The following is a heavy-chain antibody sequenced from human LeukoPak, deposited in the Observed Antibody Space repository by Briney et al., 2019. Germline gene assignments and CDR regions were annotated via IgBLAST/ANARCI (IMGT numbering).Heavy chain of an antibody. CDR3: ARSSYYDFWSGYSVNWFDP. V-gene: IGHV4-59*08. Sequence: SETLSLTCTVSGGSISSYYWSWIWQPPGKGLEWFGYIYYSGNTNYNPTLKSRVTISVDTTKNQSSLKLSSVTAADTAVHYCARSSYYDFWSGYSVNWFDPWGQGALVTVSS. CDR2: IYYSGNT. CDR1: GGSISSYY. D-gene: IGHD3-3*01. J-gene: IGHJ5*02.